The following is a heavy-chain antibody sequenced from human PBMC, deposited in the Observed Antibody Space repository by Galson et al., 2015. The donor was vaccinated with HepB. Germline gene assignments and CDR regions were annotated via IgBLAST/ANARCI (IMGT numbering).Heavy chain of an antibody. CDR2: IKSKTDGGTT. CDR3: TTDREWELLPTY. J-gene: IGHJ4*02. D-gene: IGHD1-26*01. CDR1: GFTFSNAW. V-gene: IGHV3-15*01. Sequence: SLRLSCAASGFTFSNAWMSWVRQAPGKGLEWVGRIKSKTDGGTTDYAAPVKGRFTISRDDSKNTLYLQMNSLKTEDTAVYYCTTDREWELLPTYWGQGTPVTVSS.